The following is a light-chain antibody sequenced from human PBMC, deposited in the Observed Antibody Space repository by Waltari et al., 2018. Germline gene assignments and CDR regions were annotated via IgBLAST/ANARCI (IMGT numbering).Light chain of an antibody. CDR2: DVS. V-gene: IGLV2-14*03. Sequence: QSALTQPASVSGSPGQSITISCTGTSSDVGGYNDVSWDQQHPGKAPNLMIFDVSKRPSVGSYRFSGAKAGNTASLTTSGLQPEHEADYYCSSYTSSSTWVFGGGTKLTVL. CDR1: SSDVGGYND. J-gene: IGLJ3*02. CDR3: SSYTSSSTWV.